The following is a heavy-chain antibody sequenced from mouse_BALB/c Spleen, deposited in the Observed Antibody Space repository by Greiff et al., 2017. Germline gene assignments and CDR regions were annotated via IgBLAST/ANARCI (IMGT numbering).Heavy chain of an antibody. J-gene: IGHJ3*01. CDR3: ARGRTPATTWFAY. CDR1: GFTFSSYA. Sequence: DVMLVESGGGLVKPGGSLKLSCAASGFTFSSYAMSWVRQTPEKRLEWVASISSGGSTYYPDSVKGRFTISRDNARNILYLQMSSLRSEDTAMYYCARGRTPATTWFAYWGQGTLVTVSA. D-gene: IGHD1-2*01. CDR2: ISSGGST. V-gene: IGHV5-6-5*01.